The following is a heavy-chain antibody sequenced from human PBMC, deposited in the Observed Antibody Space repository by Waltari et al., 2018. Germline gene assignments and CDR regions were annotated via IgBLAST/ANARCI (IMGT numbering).Heavy chain of an antibody. V-gene: IGHV3-74*01. D-gene: IGHD3-16*01. J-gene: IGHJ4*02. CDR1: GFTFSDYW. Sequence: EVHLVESGGGLAQPGGSLRLSCAASGFTFSDYWMIWVRQVPGKRLVWISRINKDGSNTNYADFVKGRFTISRDNAKNALYMQINNLRAEDTAVYYCARMGDWGRDYFDYWGQGTLVTVSS. CDR3: ARMGDWGRDYFDY. CDR2: INKDGSNT.